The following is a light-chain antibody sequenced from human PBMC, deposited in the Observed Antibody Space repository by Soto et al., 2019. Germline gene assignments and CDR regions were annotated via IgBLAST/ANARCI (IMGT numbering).Light chain of an antibody. V-gene: IGLV2-18*02. J-gene: IGLJ2*01. CDR1: SSDVGSYNR. Sequence: QSVLTQPPSVSGSPGQSVTISCTGTSSDVGSYNRVSWYQQPPGTAPKLMIYEVSKRPSGVPDRFSGSKSGNTASLTISGLQAEDEADYYCSSYTSSSTPVVFGGGTKLTVL. CDR2: EVS. CDR3: SSYTSSSTPVV.